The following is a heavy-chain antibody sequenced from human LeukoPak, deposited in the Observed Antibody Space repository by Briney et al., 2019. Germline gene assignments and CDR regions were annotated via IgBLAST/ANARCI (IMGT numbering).Heavy chain of an antibody. Sequence: GGSLRLSCAASGFTFSSSWMTWVRQAPGKGLEWVASIREDGSQKSAVDSVRGRFTIARDNAKNSVYLQMDSLRAEDTAIYFCARDRDSSGLYGGADLWGQGVLVTVSS. J-gene: IGHJ5*02. CDR1: GFTFSSSW. D-gene: IGHD6-19*01. CDR2: IREDGSQK. CDR3: ARDRDSSGLYGGADL. V-gene: IGHV3-7*01.